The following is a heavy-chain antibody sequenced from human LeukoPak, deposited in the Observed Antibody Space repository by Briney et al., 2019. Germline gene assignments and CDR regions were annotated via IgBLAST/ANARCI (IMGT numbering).Heavy chain of an antibody. CDR1: GFTFSSYA. D-gene: IGHD6-19*01. Sequence: GGSLRLSCAASGFTFSSYAMHWVRQAPGKGLEWVAVISYDGSNKYYADSVKGRFTISRDNSKNTLYLQMNSLRAEDTAVYYCARDLAVAGENPDYWGQGTLVTVSS. CDR2: ISYDGSNK. V-gene: IGHV3-30*04. CDR3: ARDLAVAGENPDY. J-gene: IGHJ4*02.